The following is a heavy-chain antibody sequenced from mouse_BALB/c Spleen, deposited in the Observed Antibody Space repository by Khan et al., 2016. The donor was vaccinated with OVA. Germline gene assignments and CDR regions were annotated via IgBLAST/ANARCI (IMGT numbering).Heavy chain of an antibody. CDR1: GYSITSGYG. Sequence: EVQLQQSGPGLVKPSQSLSLTCTVTGYSITSGYGWNWIRPFPGNKLEWMGSISNSGSSTSNPSLKSRISITRATSKNQFFLQVNSVTTEDTATYYCARTARIKYWGQGTTLTVSS. J-gene: IGHJ2*01. CDR3: ARTARIKY. CDR2: ISNSGSS. V-gene: IGHV3-2*02. D-gene: IGHD1-2*01.